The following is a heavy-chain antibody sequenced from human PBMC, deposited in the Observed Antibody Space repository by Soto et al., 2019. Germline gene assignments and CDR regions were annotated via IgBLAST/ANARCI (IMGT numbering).Heavy chain of an antibody. Sequence: QVQLVQSGAEVKKPGSSVKVSCKASGGTFTNYTISWVRQAPGQGLEWMGGIIPMFGTTNNAQKFQGRVTINANKPTTASHMALRSLRSEDTAVYSCAIGIGLRYFVWPFEYWGQGTRVNGSS. J-gene: IGHJ4*02. CDR3: AIGIGLRYFVWPFEY. V-gene: IGHV1-69*06. CDR1: GGTFTNYT. D-gene: IGHD3-9*01. CDR2: IIPMFGTT.